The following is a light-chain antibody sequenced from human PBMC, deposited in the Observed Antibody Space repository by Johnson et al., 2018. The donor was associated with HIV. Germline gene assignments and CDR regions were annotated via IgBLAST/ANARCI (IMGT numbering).Light chain of an antibody. Sequence: QSVLTQPPSVSAAPGQKVTISCSGSSSNIGNNYVSWYQQLPGTAPKLLIYENNKRPSVIPDRFSGSKSGTSASLGITGLQTGDEADYYCGTWDSSLSAYVFGTETKVTVL. CDR3: GTWDSSLSAYV. J-gene: IGLJ1*01. V-gene: IGLV1-51*02. CDR1: SSNIGNNY. CDR2: ENN.